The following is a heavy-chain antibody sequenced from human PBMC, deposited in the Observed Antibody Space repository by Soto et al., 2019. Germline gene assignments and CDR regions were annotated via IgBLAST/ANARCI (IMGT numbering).Heavy chain of an antibody. D-gene: IGHD6-19*01. V-gene: IGHV1-69*10. CDR1: GGTFSSYA. Sequence: SVKVSCKASGGTFSSYAISWVRQAPGQGLEWMGGIIPIFGIANYAQKFQGRVTITADKSTSTAYMELSSLRSEDTAVYYCARAHSSGCCFDPWGQGTLVTVSS. J-gene: IGHJ5*02. CDR2: IIPIFGIA. CDR3: ARAHSSGCCFDP.